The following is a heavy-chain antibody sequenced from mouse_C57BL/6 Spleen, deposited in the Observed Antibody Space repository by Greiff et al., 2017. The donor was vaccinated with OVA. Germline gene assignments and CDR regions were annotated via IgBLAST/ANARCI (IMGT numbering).Heavy chain of an antibody. V-gene: IGHV1-69*01. D-gene: IGHD2-3*01. J-gene: IGHJ2*01. CDR3: ARGLLRDFDY. Sequence: VQLQQPGAELVMPGASVKLSCKASGYTFTSYWMHWVKQRPGQGLEWIGEIDPSDSYTNYNQKFKGKSTLTVDKSSSTAYMQLSSLTSEDSAVYYCARGLLRDFDYWGQGTTLTVSS. CDR1: GYTFTSYW. CDR2: IDPSDSYT.